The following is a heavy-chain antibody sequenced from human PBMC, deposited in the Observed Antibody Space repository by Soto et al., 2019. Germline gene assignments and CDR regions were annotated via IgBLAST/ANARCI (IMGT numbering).Heavy chain of an antibody. CDR1: GGSITSSGYY. Sequence: QVQLQESGPGLVKPSQTLSRTCTVSGGSITSSGYYWSWIRQHPGEGLEWIGFTSNSGSTSYNPSLKSRVTISVDTSSNQFSLNLKSVTAADTAVYYCARGGGSTKVDYWGQGTLVTVSP. CDR3: ARGGGSTKVDY. V-gene: IGHV4-31*03. CDR2: TSNSGST. J-gene: IGHJ4*02. D-gene: IGHD2-2*01.